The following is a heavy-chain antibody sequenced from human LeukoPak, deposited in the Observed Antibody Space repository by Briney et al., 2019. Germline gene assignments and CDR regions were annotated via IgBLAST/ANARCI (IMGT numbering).Heavy chain of an antibody. Sequence: GSLRLSCAASGFTFSSYAMSWVRQAPGKGLEWVSAISGSGGSTYYADSVKGRFTISRDNSKNTLYLQMNSLRGEDTAVYYCARVAVGGTRAFDIWGQGTMVTVSS. CDR3: ARVAVGGTRAFDI. V-gene: IGHV3-23*01. CDR2: ISGSGGST. D-gene: IGHD6-19*01. CDR1: GFTFSSYA. J-gene: IGHJ3*02.